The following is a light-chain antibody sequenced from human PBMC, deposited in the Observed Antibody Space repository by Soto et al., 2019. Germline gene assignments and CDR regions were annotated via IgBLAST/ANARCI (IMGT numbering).Light chain of an antibody. J-gene: IGLJ2*01. Sequence: QTVVTQEPSFSVSPGGTVTLTCGLSSGSVSTSYYPSWYQQTPGQAPRTLIYSTNTRSSGVPDRFSGSILGNKAALTITGAQADDESAYYCLLYMGSGIAVFGGGTKLTVL. CDR2: STN. CDR3: LLYMGSGIAV. CDR1: SGSVSTSYY. V-gene: IGLV8-61*01.